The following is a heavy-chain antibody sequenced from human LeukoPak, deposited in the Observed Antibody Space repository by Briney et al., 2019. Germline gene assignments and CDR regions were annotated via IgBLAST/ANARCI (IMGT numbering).Heavy chain of an antibody. V-gene: IGHV1-24*01. CDR2: FDPEDGET. D-gene: IGHD3-10*01. CDR3: ATAPLWFGEFEDY. Sequence: ASVKVSCKVSGHSLSELSIHWVRHAPGKGLEWIGGFDPEDGETIYAQKFQDRVTMTEETSSDTAYMDLRSLRSEDTAIYYCATAPLWFGEFEDYWGQGTLVIVSS. J-gene: IGHJ4*02. CDR1: GHSLSELS.